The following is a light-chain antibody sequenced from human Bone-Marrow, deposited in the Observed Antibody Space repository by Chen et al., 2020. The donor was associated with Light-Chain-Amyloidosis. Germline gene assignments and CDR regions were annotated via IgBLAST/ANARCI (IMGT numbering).Light chain of an antibody. J-gene: IGLJ2*01. V-gene: IGLV3-25*03. Sequence: SYELTQPPSVSVSPGQTARITCSGDFLPKQYASWYLQKAGQAPVMVIYQDIKRPSGIPERCSGSSSGKTVTLTISVVQAEDEADYYCQSVDNSGSWVFGGGTELTVL. CDR2: QDI. CDR3: QSVDNSGSWV. CDR1: FLPKQY.